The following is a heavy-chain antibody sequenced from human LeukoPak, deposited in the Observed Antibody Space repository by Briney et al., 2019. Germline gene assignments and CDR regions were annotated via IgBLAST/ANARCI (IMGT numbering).Heavy chain of an antibody. J-gene: IGHJ4*02. CDR2: ISGSGGST. CDR3: AKDGDGSGYLYYFDY. CDR1: GFTFSSYA. Sequence: PGGSLRLSCAASGFTFSSYAMSWVRQAPGKGLEWVSGISGSGGSTYYADSVKGRLTISRDNSKNTLYLQMNSLRAEDTAVYYCAKDGDGSGYLYYFDYWGQGTLVTVSS. V-gene: IGHV3-23*01. D-gene: IGHD3-22*01.